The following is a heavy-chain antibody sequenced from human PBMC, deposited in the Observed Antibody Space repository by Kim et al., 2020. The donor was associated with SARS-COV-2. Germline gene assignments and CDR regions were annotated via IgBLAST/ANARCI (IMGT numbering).Heavy chain of an antibody. Sequence: YVESVKGRFTISRDNAKNSLYLQMNSLRAEDTAVYYCARDGDTAMVSFDYWGQGTLVTVSS. V-gene: IGHV3-7*03. CDR3: ARDGDTAMVSFDY. J-gene: IGHJ4*02. D-gene: IGHD5-18*01.